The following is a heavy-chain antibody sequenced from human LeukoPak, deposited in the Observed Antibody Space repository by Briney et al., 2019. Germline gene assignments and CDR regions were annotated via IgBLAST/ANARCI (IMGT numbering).Heavy chain of an antibody. CDR3: AREGGSYRPLDY. Sequence: PSVTLSLTCGVSGGAITNTNYWTWVGQPPGKGLEWIGEVNLQCSTNYHPSLMGRVAISVDTSENHISLQVPSVTAADTAVYYCAREGGSYRPLDYSGRETLVTVSS. CDR1: GGAITNTNY. D-gene: IGHD3-10*01. V-gene: IGHV4-4*02. CDR2: VNLQCST. J-gene: IGHJ4*02.